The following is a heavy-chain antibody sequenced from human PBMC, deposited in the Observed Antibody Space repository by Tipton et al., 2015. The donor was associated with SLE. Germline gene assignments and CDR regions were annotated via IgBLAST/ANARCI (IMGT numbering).Heavy chain of an antibody. CDR3: ARDRGTVTFYWYFDL. D-gene: IGHD4-17*01. Sequence: RSLRLSCAASGFTFSSYAMHWVRQAPGKGREWVAVTSFDGSNKYYADSVKGRFTISRDNSKNTLYLQMNSLRANDTAVYYCARDRGTVTFYWYFDLWGRGTLVTVSS. J-gene: IGHJ2*01. V-gene: IGHV3-30-3*01. CDR2: TSFDGSNK. CDR1: GFTFSSYA.